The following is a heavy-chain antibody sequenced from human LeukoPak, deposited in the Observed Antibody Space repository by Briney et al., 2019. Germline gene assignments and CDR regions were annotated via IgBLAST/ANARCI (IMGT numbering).Heavy chain of an antibody. CDR2: MNQDGSIK. Sequence: QPGGSLRLSCAASGFTFSSYWMNWVRQAPGKGLEWVANMNQDGSIKYSVDSVKGRFTISGDNADNSLCLQMNSLRAEDTAVYYCARGARDSGDYVIDYWGQGTPVTVSS. CDR3: ARGARDSGDYVIDY. CDR1: GFTFSSYW. D-gene: IGHD4-17*01. V-gene: IGHV3-7*01. J-gene: IGHJ4*02.